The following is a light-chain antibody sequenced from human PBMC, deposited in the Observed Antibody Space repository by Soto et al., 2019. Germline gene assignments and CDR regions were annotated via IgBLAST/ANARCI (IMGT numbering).Light chain of an antibody. CDR1: SSDVGAYNY. J-gene: IGLJ3*02. CDR2: DVT. CDR3: SSYTSSSSWV. Sequence: QSALTQPASVSGSPGQSITISCTGTSSDVGAYNYVSWYQQHSGKAPKLIIYDVTNRPSGVSNRFSASKSGNTASLTIFGLQAEDEDDYYCSSYTSSSSWVFGGGTKLTVL. V-gene: IGLV2-14*01.